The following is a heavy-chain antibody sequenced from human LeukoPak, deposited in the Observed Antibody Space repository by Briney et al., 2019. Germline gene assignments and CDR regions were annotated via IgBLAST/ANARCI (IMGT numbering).Heavy chain of an antibody. J-gene: IGHJ4*02. CDR3: ARGLGYCSGGSCYQINYFDY. D-gene: IGHD2-15*01. CDR1: GGSISSSSYY. Sequence: SETLSLTCTVSGGSISSSSYYWGWIRQPPGKGLEWIGSIYYSGSTYYNPSLKSRVTISVDTSKNQFSLKLSSVTAADTAVYYCARGLGYCSGGSCYQINYFDYWGQGTLVTVSS. CDR2: IYYSGST. V-gene: IGHV4-39*01.